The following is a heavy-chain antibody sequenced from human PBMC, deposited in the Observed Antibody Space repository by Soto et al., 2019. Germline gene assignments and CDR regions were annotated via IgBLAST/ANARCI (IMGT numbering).Heavy chain of an antibody. CDR2: ISTRGST. J-gene: IGHJ3*02. Sequence: PSETLSLTCSVSGASVSSYFWSWIRQPAGKGLEWIGRISTRGSTNDNPSLKSRVTMSIDTSNNHFSLKLISVTAADTAVYYCARTLLPDTKGAFDIWGQGTLVTVSS. CDR1: GASVSSYF. V-gene: IGHV4-4*07. D-gene: IGHD2-2*01. CDR3: ARTLLPDTKGAFDI.